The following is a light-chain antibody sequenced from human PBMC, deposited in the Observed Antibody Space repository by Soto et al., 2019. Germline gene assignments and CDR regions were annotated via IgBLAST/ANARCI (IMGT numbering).Light chain of an antibody. CDR2: GAS. CDR3: QQYNNWPFT. CDR1: QSVSSN. J-gene: IGKJ3*01. V-gene: IGKV3-15*01. Sequence: EIVMTQSPATLSVSPGERATLSCRASQSVSSNLAWYQQKPGQAPRLLIYGASTRATGIPARFGGSGSGTEFTLTISSLQSGDFAVYYCQQYNNWPFTFGPGTKVDIK.